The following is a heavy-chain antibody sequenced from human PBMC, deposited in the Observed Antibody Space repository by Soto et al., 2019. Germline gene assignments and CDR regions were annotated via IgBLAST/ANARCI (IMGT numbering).Heavy chain of an antibody. V-gene: IGHV4-34*01. D-gene: IGHD4-17*01. CDR2: INHSGST. Sequence: SETLSLTCAVYGGSFSGYYWSWIRQPPGKGLEWIGEINHSGSTNYNPSLKSRVTISVDTSKNQFSLKLSSVTAADTAVYYCAATTAAVYYFDYWGQGTLVTVSS. J-gene: IGHJ4*02. CDR1: GGSFSGYY. CDR3: AATTAAVYYFDY.